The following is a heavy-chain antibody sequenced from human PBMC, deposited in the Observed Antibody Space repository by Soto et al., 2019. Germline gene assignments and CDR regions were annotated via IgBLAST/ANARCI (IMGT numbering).Heavy chain of an antibody. CDR1: GYTFTSYY. J-gene: IGHJ6*02. D-gene: IGHD3-10*01. CDR3: SSWVRAYGMDV. Sequence: GASVKVSCKASGYTFTSYYMRWVRQAPGQGLEWMGIINPSGGSTSYAQKFQGRVTMTRDTSTSTVYMELSSLRSEDTAVYYCSSWVRAYGMDVWGQGTTVTVSS. CDR2: INPSGGST. V-gene: IGHV1-46*03.